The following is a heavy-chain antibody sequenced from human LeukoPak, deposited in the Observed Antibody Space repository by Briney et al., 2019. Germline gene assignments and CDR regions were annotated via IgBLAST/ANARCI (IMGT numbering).Heavy chain of an antibody. CDR3: GRDRHWNQGNFDY. D-gene: IGHD1-1*01. J-gene: IGHJ4*02. V-gene: IGHV1-2*02. CDR2: INPNNGGT. Sequence: ASVKVSCKAFGYTITGYYIHWVRQAPGQGLEWMGWINPNNGGTNSAQKFQGRVTMTRDTSIGTAYMELNRLTYDDTTVYYCGRDRHWNQGNFDYWGQGTLVTVSS. CDR1: GYTITGYY.